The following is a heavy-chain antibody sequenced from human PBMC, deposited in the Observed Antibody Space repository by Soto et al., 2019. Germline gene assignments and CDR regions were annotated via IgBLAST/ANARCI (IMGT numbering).Heavy chain of an antibody. V-gene: IGHV4-30-4*01. J-gene: IGHJ4*02. CDR1: GVSITSGSYY. CDR2: RYYSGNT. CDR3: ARGGYDSSGQTFIGWGPDC. Sequence: HVQLQESGPGPVTPSQTLSLSCTVSGVSITSGSYYWTWVRQSPGKGLEWLGYRYYSGNTYYNPSLNGRATISVDTSNNQFSLRWTSVTAADTAVYYCARGGYDSSGQTFIGWGPDCWGQGTLVTVSS. D-gene: IGHD5-12*01.